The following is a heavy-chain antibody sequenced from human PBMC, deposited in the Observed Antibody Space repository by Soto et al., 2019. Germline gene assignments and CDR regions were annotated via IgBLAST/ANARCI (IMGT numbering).Heavy chain of an antibody. J-gene: IGHJ3*02. CDR3: ANWGGVGVAVAAAFDM. CDR1: GYPVTAYY. D-gene: IGHD2-15*01. CDR2: INPATGAA. V-gene: IGHV1-2*02. Sequence: QLHLVQSGAVVQKPGASVTVSCSASGYPVTAYYMHWVRQAPGRGLEWMGGINPATGAAKYTQTFECRVTLTRDTSTSTIFMELRGLTSEDTAVSDCANWGGVGVAVAAAFDMWGQGTLVTVSS.